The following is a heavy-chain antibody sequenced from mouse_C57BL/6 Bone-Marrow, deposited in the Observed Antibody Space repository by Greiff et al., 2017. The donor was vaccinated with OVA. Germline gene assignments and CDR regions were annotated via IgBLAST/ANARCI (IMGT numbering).Heavy chain of an antibody. J-gene: IGHJ2*01. Sequence: SGAELVRPGASVKLSCTASGFNIKDDYMHWVKQRPEQGLEWIGWIDPENGDTEYASKFQGKATITADTSSNTAYLQLSSLTSEDTAVYYCTPDGYYPPAWGQGTTLTVSS. CDR3: TPDGYYPPA. V-gene: IGHV14-4*01. D-gene: IGHD2-3*01. CDR1: GFNIKDDY. CDR2: IDPENGDT.